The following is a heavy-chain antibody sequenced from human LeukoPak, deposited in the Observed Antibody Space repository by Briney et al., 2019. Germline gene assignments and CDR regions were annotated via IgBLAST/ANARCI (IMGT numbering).Heavy chain of an antibody. V-gene: IGHV3-48*01. CDR2: IGSDSGNT. CDR1: GFTFSDYS. J-gene: IGHJ4*02. Sequence: GGSLRLSCAASGFTFSDYSMNWVRQAPGKGLEGISYIGSDSGNTNYADSVKGRFTISGDKAKNSLYLQMNSLRVEDMAVYYCARDYKYAFDNWGQGTLVTVSS. D-gene: IGHD5-24*01. CDR3: ARDYKYAFDN.